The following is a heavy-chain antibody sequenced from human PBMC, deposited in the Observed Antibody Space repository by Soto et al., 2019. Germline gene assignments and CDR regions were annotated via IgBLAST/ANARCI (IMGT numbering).Heavy chain of an antibody. Sequence: QVQLVESGGGVVQPGRSLRLSCAASGFTFSRYTMHWVRQAPGKGLEWVAVTSYDGSTKYYADSVKGRFTISRDNNNNTLFRQVNSLRAEDTAVYYCAKDGVFDYVFWYFDLWGRGTLVTVSS. J-gene: IGHJ2*01. D-gene: IGHD3-9*01. CDR1: GFTFSRYT. CDR3: AKDGVFDYVFWYFDL. CDR2: TSYDGSTK. V-gene: IGHV3-30-3*01.